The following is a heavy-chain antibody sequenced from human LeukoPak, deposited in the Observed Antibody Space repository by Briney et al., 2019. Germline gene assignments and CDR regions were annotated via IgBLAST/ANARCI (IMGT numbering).Heavy chain of an antibody. CDR1: GGSISSHY. J-gene: IGHJ4*02. V-gene: IGHV4-59*11. CDR2: IYYSGST. CDR3: ARGGIMSDDY. D-gene: IGHD3-16*01. Sequence: SETLSLTCTVSGGSISSHYWSWIRQPPGKGLEWIGYIYYSGSTNYNPSLKSRVTISVDTSKNQFSLKLSSVTAADTAVYYCARGGIMSDDYSGQGTLVTVSS.